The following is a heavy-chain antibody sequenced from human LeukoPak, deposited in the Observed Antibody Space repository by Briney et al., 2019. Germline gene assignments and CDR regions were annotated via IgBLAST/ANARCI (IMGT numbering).Heavy chain of an antibody. CDR3: ARGDPRGDYFDY. Sequence: PSETLSFTCAVSGGSISSGGYSWSWIRQPPGKGLEWIGYIYHSGSTYYNPSLKSRVTISVDRSKNQFSLKLSSVTAADTAVYYCARGDPRGDYFDYWGQGTLVTVSS. V-gene: IGHV4-30-2*01. J-gene: IGHJ4*02. CDR1: GGSISSGGYS. CDR2: IYHSGST. D-gene: IGHD3-16*01.